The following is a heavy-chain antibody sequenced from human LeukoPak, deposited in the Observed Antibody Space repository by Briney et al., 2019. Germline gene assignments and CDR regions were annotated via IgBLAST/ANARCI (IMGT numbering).Heavy chain of an antibody. CDR1: GFIFSLYW. D-gene: IGHD6-19*01. Sequence: GGSLRLSCKASGFIFSLYWMHWVRQVPGRGLVWVSRIEGGAIDTDYADFVKGRFTISRDNAKNTVYLQMTSLRAEDTAVYYCARVAVAGSIQASDPWGQRTLVTVSS. CDR2: IEGGAIDT. J-gene: IGHJ5*02. CDR3: ARVAVAGSIQASDP. V-gene: IGHV3-74*01.